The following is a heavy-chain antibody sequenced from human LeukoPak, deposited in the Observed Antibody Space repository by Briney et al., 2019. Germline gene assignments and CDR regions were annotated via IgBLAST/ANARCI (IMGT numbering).Heavy chain of an antibody. CDR3: GRVMRSGSPFDY. CDR1: GFTFSDYY. V-gene: IGHV3-11*01. J-gene: IGHJ4*02. Sequence: GGSLRLSCAASGFTFSDYYMSWIRQAPGKGLDWVSYISKDGNTRNYADSVKGRFTISRDNAKNSLFLQMNSLRAEDTAVYYCGRVMRSGSPFDYWGQGTLVTVSS. CDR2: ISKDGNTR. D-gene: IGHD1-26*01.